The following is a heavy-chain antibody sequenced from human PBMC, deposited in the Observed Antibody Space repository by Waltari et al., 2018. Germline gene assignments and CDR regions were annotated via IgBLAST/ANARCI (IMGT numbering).Heavy chain of an antibody. CDR3: ARDWGYYSDTSGYPSNWFGP. V-gene: IGHV1-2*06. Sequence: QVQLVQSGAEVNKPGASVKVSCKASGYTFTGYDFHWVRQAPGQGLEWRGRINPNTGDTTYAQEFQGRVTMTRDTSISTAYMELTSLRSEDTAVYYCARDWGYYSDTSGYPSNWFGPWGQGTLVTVSS. J-gene: IGHJ5*02. CDR2: INPNTGDT. CDR1: GYTFTGYD. D-gene: IGHD3-22*01.